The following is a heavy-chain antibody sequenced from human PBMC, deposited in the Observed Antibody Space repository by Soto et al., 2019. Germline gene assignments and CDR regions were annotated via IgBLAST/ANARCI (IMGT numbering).Heavy chain of an antibody. CDR2: INPNSGGT. CDR1: GYTFTGYY. J-gene: IGHJ5*02. D-gene: IGHD3-10*01. Sequence: GASVKVSWKASGYTFTGYYMHWVLQAPGQGLEWMGWINPNSGGTNYAQKFQGRVTMTRDTSISTAYMELSRLRSDDTAVYYCARNRGLTSASGSNNWFDPWGQGTLVTVSS. CDR3: ARNRGLTSASGSNNWFDP. V-gene: IGHV1-2*02.